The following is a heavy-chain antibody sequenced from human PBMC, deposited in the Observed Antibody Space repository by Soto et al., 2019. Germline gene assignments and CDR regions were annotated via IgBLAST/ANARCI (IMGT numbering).Heavy chain of an antibody. V-gene: IGHV3-23*01. CDR2: ISSSGDST. J-gene: IGHJ3*02. D-gene: IGHD4-17*01. CDR3: AHPRGYGVFDAVDI. Sequence: GSLRLSCAASGFIFSAYAVKWVRQAPGKGLEWVSAISSSGDSTYYAESVRGRFTISRDNSIKTLYLQMSSLRTEDTAVYYCAHPRGYGVFDAVDIWGQGTMVTVSS. CDR1: GFIFSAYA.